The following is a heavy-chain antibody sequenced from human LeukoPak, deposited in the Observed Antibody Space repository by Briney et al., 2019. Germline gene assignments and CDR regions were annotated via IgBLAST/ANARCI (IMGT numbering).Heavy chain of an antibody. CDR1: GGTFSSYA. V-gene: IGHV1-69*13. J-gene: IGHJ6*02. CDR3: ASTIVVVPAAMPYYYYYGMDV. Sequence: SVKVSCKASGGTFSSYAISWVRQAPGQGLEWMGGINPIFGTANYAQKFQGRVTITADESTSTAYMELSSLRCEDTAVYYCASTIVVVPAAMPYYYYYGMDVWGQGTTVTVSS. CDR2: INPIFGTA. D-gene: IGHD2-2*01.